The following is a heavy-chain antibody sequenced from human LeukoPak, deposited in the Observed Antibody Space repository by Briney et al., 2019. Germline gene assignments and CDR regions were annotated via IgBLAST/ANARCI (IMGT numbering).Heavy chain of an antibody. CDR1: GFTFSSYW. CDR3: ARVISGYYDFWSGLYFDY. J-gene: IGHJ4*02. V-gene: IGHV3-7*01. CDR2: IKQDGSEK. D-gene: IGHD3-3*01. Sequence: GGSLRLSCAASGFTFSSYWMSWVRQAPGKGLEWVANIKQDGSEKYYVDSVKGRFTISRDNAKNSLYLQMNSLRAEDTAVYYCARVISGYYDFWSGLYFDYWGQGTLVTVSS.